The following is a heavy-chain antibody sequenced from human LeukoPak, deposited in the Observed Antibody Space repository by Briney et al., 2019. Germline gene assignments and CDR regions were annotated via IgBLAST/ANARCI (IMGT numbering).Heavy chain of an antibody. D-gene: IGHD5-12*01. CDR1: GFTFSSYA. CDR3: ARASGYGTNWFDP. J-gene: IGHJ5*02. V-gene: IGHV3-23*01. CDR2: ISGSGGST. Sequence: GGSLRLSCAASGFTFSSYAMSWVRQAPGKGLEWVSAISGSGGSTYYADSVKGRFTISRDNAKNSLYLQMNSLRAEDTAVYYCARASGYGTNWFDPWGQGTLVTVSS.